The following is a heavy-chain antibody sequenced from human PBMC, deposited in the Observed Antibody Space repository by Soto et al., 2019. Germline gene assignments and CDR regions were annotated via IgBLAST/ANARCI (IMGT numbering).Heavy chain of an antibody. J-gene: IGHJ4*02. D-gene: IGHD6-19*01. V-gene: IGHV3-30-3*01. CDR2: ISYDGSNK. CDR3: ARDTLDSSGWYRGRFDY. Sequence: GGSLRLSCAASGFTFSSYAMHWVRQAPGKGLEWVAVISYDGSNKYYADSVKGRFTISRDNSKNTLYLQMNSLRAGDTAVYYCARDTLDSSGWYRGRFDYWGQGTLVTVSS. CDR1: GFTFSSYA.